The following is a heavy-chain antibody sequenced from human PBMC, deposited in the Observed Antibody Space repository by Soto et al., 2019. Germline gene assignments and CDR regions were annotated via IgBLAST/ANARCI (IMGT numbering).Heavy chain of an antibody. V-gene: IGHV3-11*05. D-gene: IGHD2-2*01. CDR1: GFTFSDYY. Sequence: SLRLSCAASGFTFSDYYMSWIRQAPGTGLEWVSYISNSSSYTNYADSVKGRFTISRDNAKNSLYLQMNSLRAEDTAVYYCAREDIVVVPAASRINYYYYGMDVWGQGTTVTVS. J-gene: IGHJ6*02. CDR3: AREDIVVVPAASRINYYYYGMDV. CDR2: ISNSSSYT.